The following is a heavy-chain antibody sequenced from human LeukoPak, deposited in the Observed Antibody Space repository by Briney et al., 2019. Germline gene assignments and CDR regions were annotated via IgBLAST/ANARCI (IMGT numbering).Heavy chain of an antibody. Sequence: SETLSLTCTVSGGSISSSSYYWGWIRQPPGKGLEWIGRIYTSGSTNYNPSLKSRVTISLDTSKNQFSLKLISVTAADTAVYYCARGVGSGYTDYWGQGALVTVSS. CDR3: ARGVGSGYTDY. CDR2: IYTSGST. V-gene: IGHV4-39*07. J-gene: IGHJ4*02. CDR1: GGSISSSSYY. D-gene: IGHD3-22*01.